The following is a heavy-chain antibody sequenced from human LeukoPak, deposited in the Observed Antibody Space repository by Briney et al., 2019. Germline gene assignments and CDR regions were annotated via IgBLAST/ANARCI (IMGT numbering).Heavy chain of an antibody. CDR2: IYYSGST. CDR1: GGSFSSSSYY. V-gene: IGHV4-39*01. J-gene: IGHJ6*02. Sequence: SETLSLTCTVSGGSFSSSSYYWGWIPQPPGKGLEGIGSIYYSGSTYYNPSLKSRVTISVDTSKNQFSLKLSSVTAADTAVYYCARNYDFWSGYHYYYYGMDVWGQGTTVTVSS. D-gene: IGHD3-3*01. CDR3: ARNYDFWSGYHYYYYGMDV.